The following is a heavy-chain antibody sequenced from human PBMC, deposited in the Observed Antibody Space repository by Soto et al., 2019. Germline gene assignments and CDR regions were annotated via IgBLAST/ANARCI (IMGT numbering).Heavy chain of an antibody. CDR1: GGSIRISDYF. V-gene: IGHV4-39*01. CDR3: ARDSGWFDP. D-gene: IGHD7-27*01. J-gene: IGHJ5*02. Sequence: QLQLHESGPGLVRPSETLSLTCAVSGGSIRISDYFWGWIRQPPGRALEWIASIYHSRSTYYNPTLKSRVTMSVDTSNNQFALTLNSVTAADTAIYYCARDSGWFDPWGQGTLVTVSS. CDR2: IYHSRST.